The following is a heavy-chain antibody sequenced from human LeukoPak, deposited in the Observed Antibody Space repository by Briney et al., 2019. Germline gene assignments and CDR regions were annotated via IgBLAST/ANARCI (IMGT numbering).Heavy chain of an antibody. J-gene: IGHJ3*01. V-gene: IGHV3-30*02. CDR3: AKDEHTYGERVAFDL. Sequence: PGGSLRLSCVASGFTFSSYGMHWVRRAPGKGLEWVAFIRFDGSNNYNEDTVKGRFTISRDNSKNTLNLQMNSLRPEDTAVHYCAKDEHTYGERVAFDLWGQGTIVSVSS. CDR2: IRFDGSNN. D-gene: IGHD5-18*01. CDR1: GFTFSSYG.